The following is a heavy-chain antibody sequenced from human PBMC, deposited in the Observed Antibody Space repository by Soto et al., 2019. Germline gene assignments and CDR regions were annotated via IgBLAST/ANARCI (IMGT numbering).Heavy chain of an antibody. J-gene: IGHJ4*02. CDR1: GGTFSTYS. Sequence: QVQLVQSGAEVKKPGSSVKVSCKTSGGTFSTYSIVWVRQDPGEGLEWMGGISPIFGTANYAQKFQDRVTITADKSTNTAFMELSSLKSEDTAMYYCASSSGNNYGVGTNYYFDYWGQGTLVTVSS. V-gene: IGHV1-69*06. CDR2: ISPIFGTA. D-gene: IGHD1-26*01. CDR3: ASSSGNNYGVGTNYYFDY.